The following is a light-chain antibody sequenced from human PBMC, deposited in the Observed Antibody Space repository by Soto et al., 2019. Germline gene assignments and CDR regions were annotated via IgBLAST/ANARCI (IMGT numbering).Light chain of an antibody. CDR3: AAWDDRLNGYYV. J-gene: IGLJ1*01. V-gene: IGLV1-44*01. Sequence: QSVLTQPPSASGTPGQRVTISCSGSSSNIGSHTVNWFQQLPGTAPKLLIYSNDQRPSGVPDRFSGSKSGTSASLAISGLQSEDDADYYCAAWDDRLNGYYVFGTGTKLTVL. CDR2: SND. CDR1: SSNIGSHT.